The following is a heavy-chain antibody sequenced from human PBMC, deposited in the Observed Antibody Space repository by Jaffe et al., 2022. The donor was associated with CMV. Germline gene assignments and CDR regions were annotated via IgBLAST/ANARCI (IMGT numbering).Heavy chain of an antibody. Sequence: EVQLVESGGGLVQPGRSLRLSCAASGFTFDDYAMHWVRQAPGKGLEWVSGISWNSGSIGYADSVKGRFTISRDNAKNSLYLQMNSLRAEDTALYYCAKAFPEYYDSSGYFFDYWGQGTLVTVSS. V-gene: IGHV3-9*01. D-gene: IGHD3-22*01. CDR2: ISWNSGSI. CDR1: GFTFDDYA. CDR3: AKAFPEYYDSSGYFFDY. J-gene: IGHJ4*02.